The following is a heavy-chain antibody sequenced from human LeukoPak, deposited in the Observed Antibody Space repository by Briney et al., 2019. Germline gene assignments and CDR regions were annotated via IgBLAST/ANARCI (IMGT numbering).Heavy chain of an antibody. J-gene: IGHJ4*02. V-gene: IGHV1-18*01. Sequence: ASVKVSCKASGYTFTSYGISWARQAPGQGLEWMGWISAYNGNTNYAQKLQGRVTMTTDTSTSTAYMELRSLRSDDTAVYYCARVALSPFLYCSGGSCNGVFCDYWGQGTLVTVSS. D-gene: IGHD2-15*01. CDR1: GYTFTSYG. CDR2: ISAYNGNT. CDR3: ARVALSPFLYCSGGSCNGVFCDY.